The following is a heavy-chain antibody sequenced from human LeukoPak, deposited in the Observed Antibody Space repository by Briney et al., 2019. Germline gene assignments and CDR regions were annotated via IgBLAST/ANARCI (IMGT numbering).Heavy chain of an antibody. D-gene: IGHD3-10*01. CDR2: INPSGGST. Sequence: ASVKVSCKASGYTFTSYYMHWVRQAPGQGLEWRGIINPSGGSTSDAQKFQGRVTMTRDTSTSTVYMELSSLRSEDTAVYYCARVYGSGSQKLYYFDYWGQGTLVTVSS. V-gene: IGHV1-46*01. J-gene: IGHJ4*02. CDR3: ARVYGSGSQKLYYFDY. CDR1: GYTFTSYY.